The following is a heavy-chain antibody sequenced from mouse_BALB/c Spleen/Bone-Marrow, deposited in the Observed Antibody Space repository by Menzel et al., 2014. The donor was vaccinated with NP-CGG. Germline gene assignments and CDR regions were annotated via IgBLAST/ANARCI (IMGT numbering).Heavy chain of an antibody. CDR1: GYSITSGYY. Sequence: EVQLQQSGPGLVKPSQSLSLTCSVTGYSITSGYYWNWIRQFPGNKLEWMGYISYDGSNNYNPSLKNRISITRDTSKNQCFLKLNSVTTEDTATYYCAKMGYAMDYWGQGTSVTVSS. CDR2: ISYDGSN. V-gene: IGHV3-6*02. J-gene: IGHJ4*01. CDR3: AKMGYAMDY.